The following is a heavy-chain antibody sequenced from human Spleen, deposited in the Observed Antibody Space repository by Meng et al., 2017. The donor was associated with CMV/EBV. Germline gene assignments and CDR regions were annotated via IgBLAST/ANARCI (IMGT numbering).Heavy chain of an antibody. D-gene: IGHD2-2*01. V-gene: IGHV4-39*07. CDR2: IYYSGST. CDR1: GGSISSSSYY. J-gene: IGHJ4*02. CDR3: ARSPFGLYCTSTSCHYFDH. Sequence: SETLSLTCTVSGGSISSSSYYWGWIRQPPGKGLEWIGSIYYSGSTYYNPSLKSRVTISVDTSKNQFSLKLSSVTAADTALYFCARSPFGLYCTSTSCHYFDHWGQGALVTVSS.